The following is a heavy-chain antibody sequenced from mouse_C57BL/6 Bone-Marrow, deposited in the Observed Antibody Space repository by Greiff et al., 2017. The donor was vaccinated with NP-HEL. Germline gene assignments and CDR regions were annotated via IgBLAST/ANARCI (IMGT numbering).Heavy chain of an antibody. V-gene: IGHV1-55*01. D-gene: IGHD1-1*01. CDR1: GYTFTSYW. CDR3: ARSYYGSSYDY. J-gene: IGHJ2*01. CDR2: IYPGSGST. Sequence: VQLQQSGAELVKPGASVKMSCKASGYTFTSYWITWVKQRPGQGLEWIGDIYPGSGSTNYNEKFKSKATLTVDTSSSTAYMQLSSRTSEDSAVYYCARSYYGSSYDYWGQGTTLTVSS.